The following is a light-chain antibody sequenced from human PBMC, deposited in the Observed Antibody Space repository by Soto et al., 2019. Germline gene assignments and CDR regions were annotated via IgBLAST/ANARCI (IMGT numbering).Light chain of an antibody. J-gene: IGLJ2*01. Sequence: QSALTQPAAVSGSPGQSITISCTGTSSDIGGHNFVSWYQHHPGKAPKLLIYEVSYRATGVSNRFTGSKSANTAYLTISGLQAEDEADYSCSSYTTSSYVVFGGGTKLTVL. CDR2: EVS. CDR1: SSDIGGHNF. V-gene: IGLV2-14*01. CDR3: SSYTTSSYVV.